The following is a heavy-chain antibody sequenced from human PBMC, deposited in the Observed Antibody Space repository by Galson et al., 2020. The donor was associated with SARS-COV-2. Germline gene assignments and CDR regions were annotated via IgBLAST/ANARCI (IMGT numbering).Heavy chain of an antibody. D-gene: IGHD5-12*01. V-gene: IGHV1-18*04. CDR3: ARTLLYRGYSGYDRFDY. J-gene: IGHJ4*02. CDR1: GYTFTSYG. Sequence: ASVKVSCKASGYTFTSYGISWVRQAPGQGLEWMGWISAYNGNTNYAQKLQGRVTMTTDTSTSTAYMELRSLRSDDTAVYYCARTLLYRGYSGYDRFDYWGQGTLVTVSS. CDR2: ISAYNGNT.